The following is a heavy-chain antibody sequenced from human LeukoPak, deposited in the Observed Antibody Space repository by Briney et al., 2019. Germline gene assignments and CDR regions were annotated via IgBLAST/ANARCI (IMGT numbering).Heavy chain of an antibody. J-gene: IGHJ4*02. CDR2: IRYGGSNK. D-gene: IGHD1-26*01. CDR3: AKKLPRRGGSYAFDY. CDR1: GFTFSSYG. V-gene: IGHV3-30*02. Sequence: GGSLRLSCAASGFTFSSYGMHWVRQAPGKGLEWVAFIRYGGSNKYYADSVKGRFTISRDNYKNTLYLQMNSLRAEDTAVYYCAKKLPRRGGSYAFDYWGQGTLVTVSS.